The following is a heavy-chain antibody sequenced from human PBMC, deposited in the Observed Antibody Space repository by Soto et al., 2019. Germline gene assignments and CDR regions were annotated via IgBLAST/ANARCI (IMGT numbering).Heavy chain of an antibody. Sequence: SVKVSCKASGFTFTSSAMQWVRQARGQRLEWIGWIVVGSGNTNYAQKFQERVTITRDMSTSTAYMELSSLRSEDTAVYYCGADSAAKAKSNYYYYYMDVWGKGTTVTVSS. CDR2: IVVGSGNT. J-gene: IGHJ6*03. D-gene: IGHD6-25*01. CDR3: GADSAAKAKSNYYYYYMDV. V-gene: IGHV1-58*02. CDR1: GFTFTSSA.